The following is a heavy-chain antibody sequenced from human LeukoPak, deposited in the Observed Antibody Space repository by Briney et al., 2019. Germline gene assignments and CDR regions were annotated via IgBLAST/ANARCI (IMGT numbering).Heavy chain of an antibody. J-gene: IGHJ4*02. CDR1: GFTFSSYG. CDR3: AKGQWLVLFPDY. D-gene: IGHD6-19*01. V-gene: IGHV3-30*18. CDR2: ISYDGSNK. Sequence: GRSLRLSCAASGFTFSSYGMHWVRQAPGKGLEWVAVISYDGSNKYYADSVKGRFTIPRDNSKNTLYLQMNSLRAEDTAVYYCAKGQWLVLFPDYWGQGTLVTVSS.